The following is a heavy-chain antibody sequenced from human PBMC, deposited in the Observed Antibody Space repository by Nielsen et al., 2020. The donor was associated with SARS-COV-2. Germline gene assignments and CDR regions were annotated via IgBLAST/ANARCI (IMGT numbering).Heavy chain of an antibody. CDR1: GGSISSYY. CDR3: ARVLYGPRGHMDV. V-gene: IGHV4-59*08. Sequence: SETLSLTCTVSGGSISSYYWSWIRQPPGKGLEWIGNIHYSGSTNYNPSLKSRVIISQDTSKHQFYLKVPSVTAADTAVYFCARVLYGPRGHMDVWGLGTTVTVSS. CDR2: IHYSGST. J-gene: IGHJ6*02. D-gene: IGHD3-10*01.